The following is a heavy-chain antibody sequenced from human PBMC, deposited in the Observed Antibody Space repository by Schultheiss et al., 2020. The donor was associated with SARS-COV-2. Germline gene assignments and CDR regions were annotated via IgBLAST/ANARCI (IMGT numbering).Heavy chain of an antibody. CDR1: GGSFSGYY. CDR3: AKDSFVVVVAATALDY. CDR2: IYYSGST. J-gene: IGHJ4*02. D-gene: IGHD2-15*01. Sequence: SETLSLTCAVYGGSFSGYYWSWIRQPPGKGLEWIGYIYYSGSTKYNPSLKSRVTISVDTSKNQFSLKLSSVTAADTAVYYCAKDSFVVVVAATALDYWGQGTLVTVSS. V-gene: IGHV4-59*01.